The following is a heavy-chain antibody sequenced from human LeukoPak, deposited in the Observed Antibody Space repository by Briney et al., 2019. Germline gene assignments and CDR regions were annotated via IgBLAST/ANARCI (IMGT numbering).Heavy chain of an antibody. CDR1: GGSVSSGRYY. CDR2: IYDSGST. D-gene: IGHD6-13*01. CDR3: AREVHTAAAGTMIDY. J-gene: IGHJ4*02. V-gene: IGHV4-61*01. Sequence: SETLSLTCTVSGGSVSSGRYYWSWIRQPPGKGLEWIGYIYDSGSTNYNPSLKSRVTISVNTSKNQFSLKLSSVTAADTAVYYCAREVHTAAAGTMIDYWGQGTLVTVSS.